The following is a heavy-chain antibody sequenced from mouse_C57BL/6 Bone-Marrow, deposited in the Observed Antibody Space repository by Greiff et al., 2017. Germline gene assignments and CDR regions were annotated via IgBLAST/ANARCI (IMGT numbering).Heavy chain of an antibody. V-gene: IGHV1-64*01. Sequence: VQLQQPGAELVKPGASVKLSCKASGYTFTSYWMHWVKQRPGQGLEWIGMIHPNSGSTNYNEKFKSKATLTVDKSSSTAYMQLSSLTSEDSAVYYCGPFITTVVEGYWGQGTLVTVSA. D-gene: IGHD1-1*01. CDR2: IHPNSGST. CDR1: GYTFTSYW. J-gene: IGHJ3*01. CDR3: GPFITTVVEGY.